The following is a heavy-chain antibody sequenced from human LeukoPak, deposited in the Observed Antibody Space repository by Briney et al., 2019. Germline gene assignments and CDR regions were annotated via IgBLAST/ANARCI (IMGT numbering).Heavy chain of an antibody. CDR2: IVRGGST. CDR3: AKPRDIDSWAFDV. Sequence: GGPLRLSCAASGFSVNSNYMSWVRQAPGKGLEWVLVIVRGGSTYYADSVKGRFTISRDNSKNTLNLQMNSLRTEDTAVFYCAKPRDIDSWAFDVWGQGTMVSVSS. D-gene: IGHD2-15*01. V-gene: IGHV3-53*05. J-gene: IGHJ3*01. CDR1: GFSVNSNY.